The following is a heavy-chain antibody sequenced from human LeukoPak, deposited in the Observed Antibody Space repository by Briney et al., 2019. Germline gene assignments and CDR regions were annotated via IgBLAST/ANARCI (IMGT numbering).Heavy chain of an antibody. V-gene: IGHV4-59*08. Sequence: SETLSLTCSVSGGSISTYYWNWIRQPQGKGLEWIGYGYYTGTTDYNPSLQSRVAISTDTSKNQFSLRLTSVTAADTAVYYCARGLVAANPGSFDVWGQGTMVTVSS. J-gene: IGHJ3*01. CDR2: GYYTGTT. CDR1: GGSISTYY. D-gene: IGHD2-15*01. CDR3: ARGLVAANPGSFDV.